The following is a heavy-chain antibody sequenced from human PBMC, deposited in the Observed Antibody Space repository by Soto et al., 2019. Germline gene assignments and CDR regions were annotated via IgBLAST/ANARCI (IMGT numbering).Heavy chain of an antibody. Sequence: EVQLVESGGGLVQPGRSLRLTCAAYGFTFDDYAMHWVRQAPGKGLEWVSGLSWNSGDVDYADSVKGRFFISRDNAKDSLYLQMISLREDDTALYYCAKDKGAVRGSNYYYFFGLDLWGRGTTVTVSS. CDR2: LSWNSGDV. D-gene: IGHD3-10*01. CDR1: GFTFDDYA. J-gene: IGHJ6*02. CDR3: AKDKGAVRGSNYYYFFGLDL. V-gene: IGHV3-9*01.